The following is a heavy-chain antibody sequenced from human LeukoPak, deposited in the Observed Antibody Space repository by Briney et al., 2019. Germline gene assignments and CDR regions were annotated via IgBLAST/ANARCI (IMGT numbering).Heavy chain of an antibody. CDR2: IKLDGSEK. J-gene: IGHJ4*02. V-gene: IGHV3-7*03. CDR3: ARDQYDTWSRRGNFDS. Sequence: GGSLRLSCVASGFTFGKYWMSWVRQAPGKGLEWVANIKLDGSEKNYVDSVKGRFTIPRDNTKKSLYLQMNSLRAEDTAVFYCARDQYDTWSRRGNFDSWGQGTLVIVSS. D-gene: IGHD3/OR15-3a*01. CDR1: GFTFGKYW.